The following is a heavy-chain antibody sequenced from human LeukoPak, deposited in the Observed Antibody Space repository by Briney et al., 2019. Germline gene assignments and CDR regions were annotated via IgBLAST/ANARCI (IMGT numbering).Heavy chain of an antibody. Sequence: PGGSLRLSCAASGFTFSSYWMRWVRQAPGKGLVWVSRINSDGSSTSYADSVKGRFTISRDNAKNTLYLQMNSLRAEDTAVYYCARVGEVVPGAPFDYWGQGTLVTVSS. CDR2: INSDGSST. J-gene: IGHJ4*02. CDR1: GFTFSSYW. CDR3: ARVGEVVPGAPFDY. V-gene: IGHV3-74*01. D-gene: IGHD2-2*01.